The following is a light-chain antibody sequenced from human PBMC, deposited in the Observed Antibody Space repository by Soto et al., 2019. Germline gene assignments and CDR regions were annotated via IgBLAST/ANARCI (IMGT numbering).Light chain of an antibody. CDR3: TATDDRLTGPV. CDR2: SNN. J-gene: IGLJ2*01. Sequence: QSVLTQPPSASGTPGQRVTISCSGSSSNIGSNYVYWYQQLPGTAPKLLIYSNNRRPSGVPDRFSASKSGTSASLAISGLRSEDEADYYCTATDDRLTGPVFGGGTKVTVL. CDR1: SSNIGSNY. V-gene: IGLV1-47*02.